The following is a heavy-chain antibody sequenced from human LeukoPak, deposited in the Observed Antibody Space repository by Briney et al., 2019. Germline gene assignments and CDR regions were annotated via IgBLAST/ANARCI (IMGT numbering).Heavy chain of an antibody. CDR1: GFTFNSYS. V-gene: IGHV3-21*01. CDR2: ISSSGTYI. J-gene: IGHJ4*02. D-gene: IGHD6-19*01. Sequence: PGGSLRLSCAASGFTFNSYSMNWVRQAPGKGLEWVPFISSSGTYIYYADSVKGRFTISRDNAKNSLYLQMSSLRAEDTAVYYCAVVAGTYWGQGTLVTVSS. CDR3: AVVAGTY.